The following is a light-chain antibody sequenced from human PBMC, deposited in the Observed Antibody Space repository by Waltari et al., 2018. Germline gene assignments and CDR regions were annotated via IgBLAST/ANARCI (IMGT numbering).Light chain of an antibody. CDR3: CSFTSSSTYV. CDR2: EVN. J-gene: IGLJ1*01. Sequence: QSALTQPASVSASPGQSITVPCSGSISDIGLFKVVSWFQQYPGKPPSLILYEVNKRPPGISDRFSARKSGNVASLTISGLQADDEADYYCCSFTSSSTYVFGSGTTVTVL. V-gene: IGLV2-23*02. CDR1: ISDIGLFKV.